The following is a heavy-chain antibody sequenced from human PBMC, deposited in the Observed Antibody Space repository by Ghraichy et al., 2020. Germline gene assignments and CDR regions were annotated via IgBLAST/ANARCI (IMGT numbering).Heavy chain of an antibody. CDR3: ARGQDDGSGSRGDALDF. D-gene: IGHD3-10*01. J-gene: IGHJ3*01. CDR1: GGSFSGFY. V-gene: IGHV4-34*01. Sequence: ESLNISCAVSGGSFSGFYWHWIRQPPGRGLEWIGEISQSGSTNYNPSLKSRVTISVDTSKNQFSLKLHSVFAADSAVYYCARGQDDGSGSRGDALDFWGQGKMVTVSS. CDR2: ISQSGST.